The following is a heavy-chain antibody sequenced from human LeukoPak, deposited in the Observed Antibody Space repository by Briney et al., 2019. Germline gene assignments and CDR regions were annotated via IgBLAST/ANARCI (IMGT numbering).Heavy chain of an antibody. J-gene: IGHJ4*02. D-gene: IGHD4/OR15-4a*01. CDR1: GFTIVSYT. Sequence: GALRLSCAASGFTIVSYTINWVRQLPGRGLEWASISGTGGDTSYADSVKGRFTISRINSKNTRYPQMNSLRAEDTAVYYCAKARGATYGTYYFYYWGQGPLDRVSS. CDR2: SGTGGDT. V-gene: IGHV3-23*01. CDR3: AKARGATYGTYYFYY.